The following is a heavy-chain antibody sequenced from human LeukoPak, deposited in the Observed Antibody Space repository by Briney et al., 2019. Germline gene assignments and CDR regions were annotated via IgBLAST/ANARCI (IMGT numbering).Heavy chain of an antibody. V-gene: IGHV1-2*02. D-gene: IGHD2-15*01. CDR2: INPNSGGT. J-gene: IGHJ4*02. CDR3: ARGYCSGGSCQALLFDY. CDR1: GYTFTGYY. Sequence: GASVKVSCKASGYTFTGYYMHWVRQAPGQGLEWMGWINPNSGGTNYAQKFQGRVTMTRDTSISTAYMELSRLRSDDTAVYYCARGYCSGGSCQALLFDYWGQGTLVTVSS.